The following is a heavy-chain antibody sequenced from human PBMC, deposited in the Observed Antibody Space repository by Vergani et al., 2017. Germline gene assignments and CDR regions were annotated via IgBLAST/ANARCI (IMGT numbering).Heavy chain of an antibody. D-gene: IGHD2-15*01. Sequence: QVQLQQWGAGLLKPSETLSLTCAVYGGSFSGYYWSWIRQPPGKGLEWIGEINHSGSTNYNPSLKSRVTISVDPSKNQFSLKLSSVTAADTAVYYCARFPRYCSGGSCYPNGFDPWGQGTLVTVSS. CDR1: GGSFSGYY. J-gene: IGHJ5*02. CDR2: INHSGST. CDR3: ARFPRYCSGGSCYPNGFDP. V-gene: IGHV4-34*01.